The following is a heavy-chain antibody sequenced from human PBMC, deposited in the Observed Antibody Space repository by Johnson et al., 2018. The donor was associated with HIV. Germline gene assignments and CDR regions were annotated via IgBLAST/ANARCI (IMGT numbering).Heavy chain of an antibody. CDR1: AFTFSSYA. V-gene: IGHV3-30-3*01. D-gene: IGHD6-6*01. CDR3: AREYSSSSGLGVDAFDI. CDR2: ISYDGSNK. J-gene: IGHJ3*02. Sequence: QVQLVESGGGVVQPGRSLRLSCVGSAFTFSSYAMHWVRQAPGKGLEWVAVISYDGSNKFYADSVKGRFTISRDNSKNTLYLQMNSLRAEDTAVYYCAREYSSSSGLGVDAFDIWGQGTMVTVSS.